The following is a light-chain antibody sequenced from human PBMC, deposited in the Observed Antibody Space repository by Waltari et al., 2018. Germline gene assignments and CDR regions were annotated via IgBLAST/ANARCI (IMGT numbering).Light chain of an antibody. J-gene: IGKJ4*01. CDR1: QGITNY. CDR3: QQYNSYPFT. CDR2: AAS. V-gene: IGKV1-16*02. Sequence: DIQMTKSPSSLSASVGDRVTITCRASQGITNYLAWFQQKPGKAPKSLIYAASSLKSGVPSKFSGSGSGTDFTLTISSLHPDDFATYYCQQYNSYPFTFGGATKVEI.